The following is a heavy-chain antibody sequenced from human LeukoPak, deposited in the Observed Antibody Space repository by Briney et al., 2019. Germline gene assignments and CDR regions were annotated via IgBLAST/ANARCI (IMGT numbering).Heavy chain of an antibody. V-gene: IGHV3-23*01. J-gene: IGHJ4*02. CDR2: ISASGVST. CDR1: GFTFSTYA. CDR3: AKGGSSGWYEHIDY. Sequence: GGSLRLSCAASGFTFSTYAIIWVRQAPGKGLEWVSAISASGVSTYYADSVKGRFTISRDISKNTLYLQMNSLRADDTAVYYCAKGGSSGWYEHIDYWGQGTLVTVSS. D-gene: IGHD6-19*01.